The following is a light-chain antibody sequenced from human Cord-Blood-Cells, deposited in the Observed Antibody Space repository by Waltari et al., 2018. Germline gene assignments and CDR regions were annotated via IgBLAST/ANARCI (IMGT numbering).Light chain of an antibody. CDR1: KLGDKY. CDR3: QAWDSSTVV. CDR2: QDS. V-gene: IGLV3-1*01. J-gene: IGLJ2*01. Sequence: SYELTQPPSVSVSPGQTASITCSGDKLGDKYACWYHQKPGQSPVLVISQDSKRPAGSPERFSGSNSGNTATLTISGTQAMDEADYYCQAWDSSTVVFGGGTKLTVL.